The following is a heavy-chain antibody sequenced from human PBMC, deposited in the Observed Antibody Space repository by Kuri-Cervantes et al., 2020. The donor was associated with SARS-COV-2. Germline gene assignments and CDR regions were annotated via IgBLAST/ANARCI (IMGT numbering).Heavy chain of an antibody. D-gene: IGHD6-19*01. CDR1: GGSISSGSYY. V-gene: IGHV4-61*02. Sequence: CTVSGGSISSGSYYWSWIRQPAGKGLEWIGRLYTSGSTNYNPSLKSRVTISADTSKNQFSLNLSSVTAADTAVYYCARGIAVAGAKYFDYWGQGTLVTVSS. CDR2: LYTSGST. CDR3: ARGIAVAGAKYFDY. J-gene: IGHJ4*02.